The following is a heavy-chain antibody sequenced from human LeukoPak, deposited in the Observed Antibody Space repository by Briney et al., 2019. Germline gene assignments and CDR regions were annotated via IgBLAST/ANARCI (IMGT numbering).Heavy chain of an antibody. CDR1: GYTFTGYY. CDR3: AYSSTSPRLSYYYYYYMDV. Sequence: ASVKVSCKASGYTFTGYYMHWVRQAPGQGLEWMGWINPNSGGTNYAQKFQGWVTMTRDTSISTAYMELSRLRSDDTAVYYCAYSSTSPRLSYYYYYYMDVWGKGTTVTVSS. J-gene: IGHJ6*03. CDR2: INPNSGGT. V-gene: IGHV1-2*04. D-gene: IGHD2-2*01.